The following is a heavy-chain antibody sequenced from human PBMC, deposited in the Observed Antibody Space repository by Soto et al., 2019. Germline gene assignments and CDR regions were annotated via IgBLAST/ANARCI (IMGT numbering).Heavy chain of an antibody. CDR2: IYYSGST. CDR3: ARLLYDRSGYYYFDY. V-gene: IGHV4-61*01. CDR1: GGSVSSGSYY. D-gene: IGHD3-22*01. J-gene: IGHJ4*02. Sequence: PSETLSLTCTVSGGSVSSGSYYWSWIRQPPGKGLEWIGYIYYSGSTNYNPSLKSRVTISVDTSKNQFSLRLSSVTAADTAVYYCARLLYDRSGYYYFDYWGQGTLVTVSS.